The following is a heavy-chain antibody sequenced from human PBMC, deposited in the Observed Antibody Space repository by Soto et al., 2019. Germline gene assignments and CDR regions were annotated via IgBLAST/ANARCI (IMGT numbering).Heavy chain of an antibody. Sequence: GGSLRLSCAASGFTFSDYYMSWIRQAPGKGLEWVSYISSSRSYTNYADSVKGRFTISRDNAKNSLYLQMNSLRAEDTAVYYCARVAPPQDYWGQGTLVTVSS. V-gene: IGHV3-11*05. J-gene: IGHJ4*02. CDR2: ISSSRSYT. CDR1: GFTFSDYY. CDR3: ARVAPPQDY.